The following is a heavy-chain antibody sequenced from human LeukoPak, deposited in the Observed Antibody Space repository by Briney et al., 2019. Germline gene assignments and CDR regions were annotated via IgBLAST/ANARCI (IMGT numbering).Heavy chain of an antibody. J-gene: IGHJ4*02. CDR2: ISGSGGST. V-gene: IGHV3-23*01. CDR1: GFTFSSYA. CDR3: AKVNDYVWGPGDY. D-gene: IGHD3-16*01. Sequence: PGGSLRLSCAASGFTFSSYAMSWVRQAPGKGLEWVSAISGSGGSTYYADSVKGRFTISRDNSKNTLYLQTNSLRAEDTAVYYCAKVNDYVWGPGDYWGQGTLVTVSS.